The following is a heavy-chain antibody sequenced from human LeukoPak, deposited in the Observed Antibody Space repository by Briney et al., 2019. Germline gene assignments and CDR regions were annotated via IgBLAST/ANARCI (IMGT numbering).Heavy chain of an antibody. J-gene: IGHJ4*02. D-gene: IGHD6-19*01. CDR3: AKGISPEYSSGRFDY. CDR2: ISWNSGSI. V-gene: IGHV3-9*01. Sequence: GRSLRLSCAASGFTFDDYAMHWVRQAPGKGLEWVSGISWNSGSIGYADSVKGRFTISRDNAKNSLYLQMNSLRAEDTALYYCAKGISPEYSSGRFDYWGQGTLVTVSS. CDR1: GFTFDDYA.